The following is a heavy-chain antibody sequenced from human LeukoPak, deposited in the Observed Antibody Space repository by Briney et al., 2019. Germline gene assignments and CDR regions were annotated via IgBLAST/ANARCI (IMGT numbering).Heavy chain of an antibody. Sequence: GGSLRLSCAASGFTVSSNYMSWVRQAPGKGLEWVSVIYSGGSTYYADSVKGRFTISRDNSKNTLYLQMNSLRAEDTAVYYCARDLTKWGQSFDYWGQGTLVTVSS. D-gene: IGHD1-26*01. CDR1: GFTVSSNY. CDR3: ARDLTKWGQSFDY. J-gene: IGHJ4*02. CDR2: IYSGGST. V-gene: IGHV3-53*01.